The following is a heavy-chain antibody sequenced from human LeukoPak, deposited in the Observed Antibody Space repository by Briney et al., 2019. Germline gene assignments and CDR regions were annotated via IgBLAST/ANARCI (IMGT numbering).Heavy chain of an antibody. D-gene: IGHD6-13*01. CDR3: ARDHIAAAGTPDY. CDR1: GFTFSSYS. Sequence: PGGSLRLSCAASGFTFSSYSMNWVRQAPGKGLEWVSSISSSSSYIYYADSVKGRFTISRDNAKNSLYLQMNSLRAEDTAVYYCARDHIAAAGTPDYWGQGTLVTVSS. J-gene: IGHJ4*02. V-gene: IGHV3-21*01. CDR2: ISSSSSYI.